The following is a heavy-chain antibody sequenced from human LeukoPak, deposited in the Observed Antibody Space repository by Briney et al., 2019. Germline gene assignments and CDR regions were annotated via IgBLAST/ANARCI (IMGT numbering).Heavy chain of an antibody. CDR1: GYTFTSYG. Sequence: ASVKVSCKASGYTFTSYGISWVRQAPGQGLEWMGWISAYNGNTNYAQKLQGRVTMTTDTSTSTACMELRSLRSDDTAVYYCARAGRLVPAAADYWGQGTLVTVSS. CDR3: ARAGRLVPAAADY. CDR2: ISAYNGNT. J-gene: IGHJ4*02. V-gene: IGHV1-18*04. D-gene: IGHD2-2*01.